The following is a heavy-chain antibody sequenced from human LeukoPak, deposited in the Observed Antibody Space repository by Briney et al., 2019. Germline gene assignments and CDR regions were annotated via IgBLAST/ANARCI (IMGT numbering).Heavy chain of an antibody. CDR1: GFIFSNYA. D-gene: IGHD3-16*01. Sequence: GGSLRLSCAGSGFIFSNYAMSWVRQAPGKGLNWFSVIKVNGFDTYYADSVKGRFTVSRDNSKNTLSLQMNSLSAEDTAVYYCAKDTGPLMITFGGVVISYFDYWGQGALVTVSS. V-gene: IGHV3-23*01. J-gene: IGHJ4*02. CDR2: IKVNGFDT. CDR3: AKDTGPLMITFGGVVISYFDY.